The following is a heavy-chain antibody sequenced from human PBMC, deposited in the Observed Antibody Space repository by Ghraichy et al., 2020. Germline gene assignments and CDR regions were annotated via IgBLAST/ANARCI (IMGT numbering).Heavy chain of an antibody. D-gene: IGHD2-15*01. Sequence: GGSLRLSCVGSGFTFSTYGMNWVRQAPGKGLEWVSFIGSSSAPIYHADSVKGRFTISRDDAKNSVYLQLNSLRDEDTAFYYCARAARGGVVAATPGYDYWCPGTLVTVSA. CDR1: GFTFSTYG. CDR3: ARAARGGVVAATPGYDY. V-gene: IGHV3-48*02. CDR2: IGSSSAPI. J-gene: IGHJ4*02.